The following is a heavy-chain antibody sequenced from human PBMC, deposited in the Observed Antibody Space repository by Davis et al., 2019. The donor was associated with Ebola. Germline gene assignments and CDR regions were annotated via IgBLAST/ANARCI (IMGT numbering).Heavy chain of an antibody. J-gene: IGHJ6*02. V-gene: IGHV3-30*18. CDR1: GFTFSSYG. D-gene: IGHD2-15*01. CDR2: ISYDGSNK. CDR3: AKDPRHIVVVVAATHGMDV. Sequence: PGGSLRLSCAASGFTFSSYGMHWVRQAPGKGLEWVAVISYDGSNKYYADSVKGRFTISRDNSKNTLYLQMNSLRAEDTAVYYCAKDPRHIVVVVAATHGMDVWGQGTTVTVSS.